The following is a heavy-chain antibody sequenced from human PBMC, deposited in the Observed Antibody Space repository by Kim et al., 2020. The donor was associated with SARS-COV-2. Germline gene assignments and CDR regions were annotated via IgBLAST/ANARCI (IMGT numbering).Heavy chain of an antibody. CDR3: ARGGRRRFYW. V-gene: IGHV3-7*01. D-gene: IGHD3-9*01. J-gene: IGHJ4*02. Sequence: GGSLRLSCAASGFTFSASSMTWVRQAPGKGLEFVAKMKEDGSEIFYADSVKGRFTISRDNTKNSLYLQMNSLRAEDTAVYYCARGGRRRFYWWGQGTLVT. CDR2: MKEDGSEI. CDR1: GFTFSASS.